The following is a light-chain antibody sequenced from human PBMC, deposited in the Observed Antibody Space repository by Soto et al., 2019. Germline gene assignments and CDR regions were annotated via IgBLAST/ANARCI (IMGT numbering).Light chain of an antibody. CDR2: DAS. CDR1: QSVSSY. J-gene: IGKJ3*01. V-gene: IGKV3-11*01. CDR3: QERTNWHQLFT. Sequence: EIVLTQSPATLSLSPGERDTLSCRASQSVSSYLAWYQQKPGQAPRLLIYDASNTATGLPARFSGSESGTDLTRTISSLEPGDFAGYYCQERTNWHQLFTFGRGTKVDIK.